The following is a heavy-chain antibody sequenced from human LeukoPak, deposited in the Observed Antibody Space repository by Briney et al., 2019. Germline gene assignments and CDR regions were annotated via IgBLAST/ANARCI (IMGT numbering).Heavy chain of an antibody. J-gene: IGHJ4*02. V-gene: IGHV3-33*06. CDR2: IWYDGSNK. CDR3: AKGPMVRGVIPGTDY. Sequence: PGRSLRLSCAASGFTFSSYGMHWVRQAPGKGLEWVSLIWYDGSNKYYADSVKGRFTISRDNSKNTLYLQMNSLRAEDTAVYYCAKGPMVRGVIPGTDYRGQGTLVTVSS. D-gene: IGHD3-10*01. CDR1: GFTFSSYG.